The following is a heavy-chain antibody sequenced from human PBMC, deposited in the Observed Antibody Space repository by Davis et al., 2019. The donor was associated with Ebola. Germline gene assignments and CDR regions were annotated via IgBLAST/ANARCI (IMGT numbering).Heavy chain of an antibody. D-gene: IGHD6-25*01. CDR2: ISYDGSNK. V-gene: IGHV3-30*03. J-gene: IGHJ4*02. CDR1: GFTFSSYA. Sequence: GESLKISCAASGFTFSSYAMSWARQAPGKGLEWVAVISYDGSNKYYGDSVKGRFTISRDTSKSTLYLQMDSLTTEDTAVYYCARASGYFDSWGQGTLVTVSS. CDR3: ARASGYFDS.